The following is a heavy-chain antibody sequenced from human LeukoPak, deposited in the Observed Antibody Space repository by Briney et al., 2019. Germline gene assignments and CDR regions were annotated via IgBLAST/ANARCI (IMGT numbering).Heavy chain of an antibody. D-gene: IGHD6-19*01. J-gene: IGHJ4*02. CDR1: GGSFSGYY. V-gene: IGHV4-34*01. CDR2: INHSRST. CDR3: ARSRIGAVAGSDY. Sequence: PSETLSLTCAVYGGSFSGYYWSWIRQPPGKGLEWIGEINHSRSTNYNPSLKSRVTISVDTSKNQFSLKLSSVTAADTAVYYCARSRIGAVAGSDYWGQGTLVTVSS.